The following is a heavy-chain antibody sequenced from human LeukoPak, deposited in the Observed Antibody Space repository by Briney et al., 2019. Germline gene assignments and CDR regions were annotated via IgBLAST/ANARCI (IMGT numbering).Heavy chain of an antibody. CDR3: ASHSSYVSPFRS. CDR1: GGSTSNTSYY. D-gene: IGHD3-10*02. Sequence: SETLSLTCTVSGGSTSNTSYYWGWIRQPPGKGLEWIGSIYYSGSTYYNPSLKSRVTISVDTSKNQFSLKLSSVTAADTAVYYCASHSSYVSPFRSWGRGPLVTVSP. V-gene: IGHV4-39*01. CDR2: IYYSGST. J-gene: IGHJ5*02.